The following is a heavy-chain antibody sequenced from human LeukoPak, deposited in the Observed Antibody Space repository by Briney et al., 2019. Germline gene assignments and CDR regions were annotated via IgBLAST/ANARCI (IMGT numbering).Heavy chain of an antibody. CDR1: GYTFTGYY. D-gene: IGHD6-13*01. Sequence: ASVKVSFKASGYTFTGYYMHWVRQAPGQGLEWMGWINPNSGGTNYAQKFQGRVTMTRDTSISTAYMELSRLRSDDTAVYYCARESIAAAGIVDYWGQGTLVTVSS. CDR2: INPNSGGT. J-gene: IGHJ4*02. CDR3: ARESIAAAGIVDY. V-gene: IGHV1-2*02.